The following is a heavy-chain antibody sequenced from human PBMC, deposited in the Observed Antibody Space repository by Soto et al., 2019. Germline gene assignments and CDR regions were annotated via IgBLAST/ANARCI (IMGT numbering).Heavy chain of an antibody. D-gene: IGHD2-2*01. CDR2: IYYSGST. V-gene: IGHV4-31*03. Sequence: PSETLSLTCTVSGGSISSGGYYWSWIRQHPGKGLEWIGYIYYSGSTYYNPSLKSRVTISVDTSKNQFSLKLSSVTAADTAVYYCARSSTSANYFDYWGQGTWSPSPQ. J-gene: IGHJ4*02. CDR1: GGSISSGGYY. CDR3: ARSSTSANYFDY.